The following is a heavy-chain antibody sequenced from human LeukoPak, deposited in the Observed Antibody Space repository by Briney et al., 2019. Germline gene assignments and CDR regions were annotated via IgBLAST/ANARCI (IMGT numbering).Heavy chain of an antibody. V-gene: IGHV4-59*01. Sequence: SETLSLTCTVSGGSISSYYWSWIRQPPGKGLEWIGYIYYSGSTNYNPSLKSRVTISVDTSKNQFSLKLSSVTAADTAVYCCARKAASREFDIWGRGTMVTVSS. CDR2: IYYSGST. CDR3: ARKAASREFDI. D-gene: IGHD5-18*01. CDR1: GGSISSYY. J-gene: IGHJ3*02.